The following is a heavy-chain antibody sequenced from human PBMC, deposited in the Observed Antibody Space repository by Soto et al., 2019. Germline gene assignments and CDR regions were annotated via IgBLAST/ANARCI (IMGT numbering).Heavy chain of an antibody. CDR1: GGSISSGDYY. CDR3: ARVDGTTDSGYEPPSAYFDY. J-gene: IGHJ4*02. CDR2: IYYSGST. Sequence: QVQLQESGPGLVKPSQTLSLTCTVSGGSISSGDYYWSWIRQPPGKGLEWIGYIYYSGSTYYNPSLKSRVTISVDTSKNQFSLKLSSVTAADTAVYYCARVDGTTDSGYEPPSAYFDYWGQGTLVTVSS. D-gene: IGHD5-12*01. V-gene: IGHV4-30-4*01.